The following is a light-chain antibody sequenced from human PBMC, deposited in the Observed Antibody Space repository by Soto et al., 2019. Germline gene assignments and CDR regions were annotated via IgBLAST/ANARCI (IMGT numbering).Light chain of an antibody. Sequence: DIQMTQSPSSLSASVGDRVTIACRASQSISNYLNWYQQRPGKAPKLLIYAASSLQSGVPSRFSGSGSGTDLNLAIRSMQPEDFGNYYCKQTYSTPITFGQGTRMEIK. V-gene: IGKV1-39*01. CDR1: QSISNY. J-gene: IGKJ5*01. CDR2: AAS. CDR3: KQTYSTPIT.